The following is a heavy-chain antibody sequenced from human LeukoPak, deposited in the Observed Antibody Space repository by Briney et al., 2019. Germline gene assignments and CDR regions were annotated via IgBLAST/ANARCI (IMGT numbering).Heavy chain of an antibody. CDR3: ARAGSSWSSSFDY. CDR2: IIPIFGTA. Sequence: GSSVKVSCKASGGTFSSYAISWVRQAPGQGLEWMGGIIPIFGTANYAQKFQGRVTITADESTSTAYMELSSLRSDDTAVYYCARAGSSWSSSFDYWGQGTLVTVSS. CDR1: GGTFSSYA. J-gene: IGHJ4*02. D-gene: IGHD6-13*01. V-gene: IGHV1-69*01.